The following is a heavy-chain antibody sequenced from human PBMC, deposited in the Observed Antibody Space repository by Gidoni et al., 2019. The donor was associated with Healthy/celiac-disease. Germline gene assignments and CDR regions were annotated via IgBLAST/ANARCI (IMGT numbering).Heavy chain of an antibody. CDR2: IKSKTDDGTT. CDR3: TTPEEWEPTGGIDY. CDR1: GFTFSNAW. Sequence: EVQLVEPGGGLVKPGGSLSLSCAAAGFTFSNAWMSWVRQAPGKGLEWVGRIKSKTDDGTTDYAAPVKGRFTISRDDSKNTLYLQMNSLKTEDTAVYYCTTPEEWEPTGGIDYWGQGTLVTVSS. V-gene: IGHV3-15*01. J-gene: IGHJ4*02. D-gene: IGHD1-26*01.